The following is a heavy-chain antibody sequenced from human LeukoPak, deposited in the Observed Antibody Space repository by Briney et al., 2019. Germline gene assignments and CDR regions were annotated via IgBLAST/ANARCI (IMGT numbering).Heavy chain of an antibody. CDR3: ARLHFGYCSSTSCGY. V-gene: IGHV4-34*01. D-gene: IGHD2-2*03. Sequence: SETLSLTCAVYGGSFSGYYWSWIRQPPGKGLEWIGEINHSGSTNYNPSLKSRVTISVDTSKNQFSLKPSSVTAADTAVYYCARLHFGYCSSTSCGYWGQGTLVTVSS. J-gene: IGHJ4*02. CDR2: INHSGST. CDR1: GGSFSGYY.